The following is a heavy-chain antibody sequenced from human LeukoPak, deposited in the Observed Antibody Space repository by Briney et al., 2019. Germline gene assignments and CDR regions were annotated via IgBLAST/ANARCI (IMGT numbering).Heavy chain of an antibody. Sequence: SETLSLTCTVSGGSISSSTYYWGWIRQPPGKGLEWIGNIYYSGNTYYNPSLKSRVTISVDTSKNQFSLKLSSVTAADTAVYYCARDMYYYDSSGYFRIFDYWGQGTLVTVSS. CDR3: ARDMYYYDSSGYFRIFDY. CDR1: GGSISSSTYY. J-gene: IGHJ4*02. V-gene: IGHV4-39*07. D-gene: IGHD3-22*01. CDR2: IYYSGNT.